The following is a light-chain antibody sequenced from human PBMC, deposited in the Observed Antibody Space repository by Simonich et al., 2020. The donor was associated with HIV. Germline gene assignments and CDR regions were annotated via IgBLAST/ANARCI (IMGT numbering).Light chain of an antibody. CDR1: QNIAGN. J-gene: IGKJ3*01. V-gene: IGKV3-15*01. Sequence: EIMMTKSPATLSVYTGERANLSCRDSQNIAGNLAGYQQKPGQAPRLLIYYASTSATGVPARFSGSGFGTDFTLTISSMQSEDFAVYYCQQYNNWPSPFTFGPGTKVDLK. CDR2: YAS. CDR3: QQYNNWPSPFT.